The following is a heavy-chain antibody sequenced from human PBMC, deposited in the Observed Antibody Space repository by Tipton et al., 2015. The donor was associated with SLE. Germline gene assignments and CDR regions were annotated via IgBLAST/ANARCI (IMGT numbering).Heavy chain of an antibody. Sequence: TLSLTCAVSGASITSSDWWSWVRQPPGKGLEYIGEIHHRGSTNYKSSLRGRVTISVDKSKNQFSLKLTSVTAADTAVYYCARSEGFQLLFQFLEHWGQGTPVTVSS. CDR1: GASITSSDW. CDR2: IHHRGST. CDR3: ARSEGFQLLFQFLEH. J-gene: IGHJ1*01. D-gene: IGHD3-16*02. V-gene: IGHV4-4*02.